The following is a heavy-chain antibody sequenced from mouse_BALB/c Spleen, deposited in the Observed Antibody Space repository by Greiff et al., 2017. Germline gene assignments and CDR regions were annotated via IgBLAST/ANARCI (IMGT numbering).Heavy chain of an antibody. V-gene: IGHV5-6-5*01. J-gene: IGHJ4*01. CDR3: ARAYGNYAMDY. CDR1: GFTFSSYA. CDR2: ISSGGST. Sequence: DVMLVESGGGLVKPGGSLKLSCAASGFTFSSYAMSWVRQTPEKRLEWVASISSGGSTYYPDSVKGRFTISRDNARNILYLQMSSLRSEDTAMYYCARAYGNYAMDYWGQGTSVTVSS. D-gene: IGHD2-10*02.